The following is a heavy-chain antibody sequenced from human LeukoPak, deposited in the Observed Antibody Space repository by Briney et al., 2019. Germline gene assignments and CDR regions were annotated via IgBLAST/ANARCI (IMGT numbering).Heavy chain of an antibody. CDR1: GGSISSGDYY. J-gene: IGHJ4*02. CDR2: IYYSGST. Sequence: SETLSLTCTVSGGSISSGDYYWSWIRQPPGKGLEWIGYIYYSGSTYYNPSLKSRVTISVDTFKNQFSLKLSSVTAADTAVYYCARAGDSSGYYSFSFDYWGQGTLVTVSS. V-gene: IGHV4-30-4*01. CDR3: ARAGDSSGYYSFSFDY. D-gene: IGHD3-22*01.